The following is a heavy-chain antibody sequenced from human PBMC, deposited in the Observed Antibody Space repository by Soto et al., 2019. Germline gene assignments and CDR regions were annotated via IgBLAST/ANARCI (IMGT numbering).Heavy chain of an antibody. CDR2: IIPIFGTA. Sequence: HVQLVQSGAEVKKPGSSVKVSCKASGGTFSRYAISWVRQAPGQGLEWMGRIIPIFGTANYAQKFQGRVTITADESTSTAYMELSSLRSEDTAVYYCARDRGYCSSTSCYRAAFDIWGQGTMVTVSS. CDR1: GGTFSRYA. J-gene: IGHJ3*02. V-gene: IGHV1-69*18. D-gene: IGHD2-2*01. CDR3: ARDRGYCSSTSCYRAAFDI.